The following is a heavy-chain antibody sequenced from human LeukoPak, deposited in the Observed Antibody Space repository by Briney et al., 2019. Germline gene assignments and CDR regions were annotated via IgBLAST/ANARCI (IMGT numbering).Heavy chain of an antibody. D-gene: IGHD3-10*01. J-gene: IGHJ6*03. Sequence: SETLSLTCTVSGGSISSYYWSWIRQPPGKGLEWIGYTYYSGSTNYNPSLKSRVTISVDTSKNQFSLKLSSVTAADTAVYYCARTTMVRGTYYMDVWGKGTTVTISS. CDR3: ARTTMVRGTYYMDV. CDR1: GGSISSYY. CDR2: TYYSGST. V-gene: IGHV4-59*01.